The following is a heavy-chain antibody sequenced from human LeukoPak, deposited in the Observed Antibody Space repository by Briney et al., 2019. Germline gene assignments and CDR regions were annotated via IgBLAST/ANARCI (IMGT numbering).Heavy chain of an antibody. CDR1: GGSISSYY. V-gene: IGHV4-59*01. CDR3: AREGHPDDYGDYAFGY. CDR2: IYYSGST. Sequence: PSETLSLTCTVSGGSISSYYWSWIRQPPGKGLEWIGYIYYSGSTNYNPSLKSRVTISVDTSKNQFSLKLSSVTAADTAVYYCAREGHPDDYGDYAFGYWGQGTLVTVSS. J-gene: IGHJ4*02. D-gene: IGHD4-17*01.